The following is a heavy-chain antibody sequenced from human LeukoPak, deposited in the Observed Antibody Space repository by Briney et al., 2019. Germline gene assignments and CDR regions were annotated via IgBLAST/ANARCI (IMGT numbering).Heavy chain of an antibody. CDR2: IYTSGST. CDR3: ARGAYSSSWYGHAFDI. J-gene: IGHJ3*02. Sequence: SETLSLTCTVSAGSISSYYWSWIRQPAGKGLEWIGRIYTSGSTNYNPSLKSRVTMSVDTSKNQFSLKLSSVTAADTAVYYCARGAYSSSWYGHAFDIWGQGTMVTVSS. V-gene: IGHV4-4*07. CDR1: AGSISSYY. D-gene: IGHD6-13*01.